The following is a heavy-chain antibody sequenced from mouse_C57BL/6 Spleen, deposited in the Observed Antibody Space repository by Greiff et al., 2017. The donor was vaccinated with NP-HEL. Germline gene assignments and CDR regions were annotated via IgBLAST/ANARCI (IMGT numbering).Heavy chain of an antibody. J-gene: IGHJ1*03. CDR2: ISYDGSN. CDR3: ERDMGPDWYFDV. CDR1: GYSITSGYY. Sequence: EVKLVESGPGLVKPSQSLSLTCSVTGYSITSGYYWNWVRQFPGNKLEWLGYISYDGSNNYNPSLKNRISITRDTSKNPFLLKLNSVTTEDTATYDCERDMGPDWYFDVWGTGTTVTVSS. V-gene: IGHV3-6*01. D-gene: IGHD4-1*01.